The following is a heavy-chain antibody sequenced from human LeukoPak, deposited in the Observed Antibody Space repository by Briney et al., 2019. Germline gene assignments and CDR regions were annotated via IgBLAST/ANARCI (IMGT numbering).Heavy chain of an antibody. CDR3: ESGSVTSEVDFDY. D-gene: IGHD4-17*01. V-gene: IGHV3-7*01. CDR1: GFTFSSYW. Sequence: PGGSLRLSCAGSGFTFSSYWMSWVRQAPGKGLEWVATIRQDGSQKYYVDSVKGRFTISRDNAKNSLYLQMNSLRAEDTAVYARESGSVTSEVDFDYWGQGTLVTVSS. J-gene: IGHJ4*02. CDR2: IRQDGSQK.